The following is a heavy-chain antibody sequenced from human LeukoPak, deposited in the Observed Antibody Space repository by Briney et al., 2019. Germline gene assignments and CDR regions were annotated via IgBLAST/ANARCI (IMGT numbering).Heavy chain of an antibody. V-gene: IGHV4-39*01. J-gene: IGHJ4*02. D-gene: IGHD5-12*01. CDR2: IYYSGST. CDR1: GGSISSSSYY. CDR3: ARLWIVDREFDY. Sequence: PSETLSLTCTVSGGSISSSSYYWGWIRQPPGKGLEWIGSIYYSGSTYYNPSLKSRVTISVDTSKNQFSLKLSSVTAADTAVYYCARLWIVDREFDYWGQGTLVTVSS.